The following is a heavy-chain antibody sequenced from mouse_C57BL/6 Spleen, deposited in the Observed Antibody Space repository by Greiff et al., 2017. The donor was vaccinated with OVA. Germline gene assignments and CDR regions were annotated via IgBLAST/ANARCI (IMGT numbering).Heavy chain of an antibody. CDR2: INPSSGYT. Sequence: QVQLQQSGAELARPGASVKMSCKASGYTFTSYTMHWVKQRPGQGLEWIGYINPSSGYTKYNQKFKDKATLTADKSSSTAYMKLSSLTSEDSAVYYCARLTTVVADAMDYWGKGTSVTVSS. CDR3: ARLTTVVADAMDY. D-gene: IGHD1-1*01. J-gene: IGHJ4*01. CDR1: GYTFTSYT. V-gene: IGHV1-4*01.